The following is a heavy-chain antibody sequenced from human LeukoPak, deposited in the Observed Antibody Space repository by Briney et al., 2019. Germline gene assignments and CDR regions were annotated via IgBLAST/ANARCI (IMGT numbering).Heavy chain of an antibody. V-gene: IGHV1-2*02. J-gene: IGHJ4*02. CDR1: GYTFTGYY. CDR3: ARGISGYYAAPVSDY. D-gene: IGHD3-22*01. Sequence: ASVKVSCKASGYTFTGYYMHWVRQAPGQGLEWMGWINSNSGGTNYAQEFQGRVTMTRDTSISTAYMELSRLRSDDTAVYYCARGISGYYAAPVSDYWGQGALVTVSS. CDR2: INSNSGGT.